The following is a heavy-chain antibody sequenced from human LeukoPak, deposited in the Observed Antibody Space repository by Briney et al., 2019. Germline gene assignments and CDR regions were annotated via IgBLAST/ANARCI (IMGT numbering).Heavy chain of an antibody. CDR1: GFTFSDYY. V-gene: IGHV3-11*06. CDR3: ARDLDYSTGFDY. Sequence: KPGGSLRLSCAASGFTFSDYYMSWIRQAPGKGLEWVSYISSSSSYTNYADSVKGRFTISRDIANSLLYLQMNSLRADDTAVYYCARDLDYSTGFDYWGQGTLVTVPS. J-gene: IGHJ4*02. D-gene: IGHD4-11*01. CDR2: ISSSSSYT.